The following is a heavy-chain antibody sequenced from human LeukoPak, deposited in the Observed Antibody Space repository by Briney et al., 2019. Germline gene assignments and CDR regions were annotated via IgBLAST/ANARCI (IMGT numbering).Heavy chain of an antibody. CDR1: GFTFSSYW. V-gene: IGHV3-7*01. J-gene: IGHJ4*02. CDR2: IRQDGSEK. Sequence: GGSLRLSCAASGFTFSSYWMSWVRQAPGEGLEWVANIRQDGSEKYYVDSVKGRFTISRDNAKNSLYLQMNSLRAEDTAVYYCARRGYYYDSSGYYLGGFDYWGQGTLVTVSS. CDR3: ARRGYYYDSSGYYLGGFDY. D-gene: IGHD3-22*01.